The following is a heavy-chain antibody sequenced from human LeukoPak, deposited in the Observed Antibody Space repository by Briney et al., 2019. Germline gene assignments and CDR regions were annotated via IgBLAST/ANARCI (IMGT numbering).Heavy chain of an antibody. CDR2: INPSSGVT. Sequence: ASVKVSCKASGYTFTGYYMHWVRQAPGQGLEWMGWINPSSGVTKFSQELQDRVTLTRDTSLSTAYMELNSLTFDDTAIYYCAREDTYGEYRPFDFWGQGAPVTVSS. CDR1: GYTFTGYY. CDR3: AREDTYGEYRPFDF. D-gene: IGHD5-18*01. J-gene: IGHJ4*02. V-gene: IGHV1-2*02.